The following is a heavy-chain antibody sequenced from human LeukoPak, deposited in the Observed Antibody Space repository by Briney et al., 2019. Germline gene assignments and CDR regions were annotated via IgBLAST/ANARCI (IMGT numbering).Heavy chain of an antibody. J-gene: IGHJ4*02. CDR3: ARDLAVAGKGS. CDR2: ISYDGSNK. V-gene: IGHV3-30-3*01. CDR1: GFTFSSYA. D-gene: IGHD6-19*01. Sequence: GRSLRLSCAASGFTFSSYAMHWVRQAPGKGLEWVAVISYDGSNKYYADSVKGRFTISRGNSKNTLYLQMNSLRAEDTAVYYCARDLAVAGKGSWGQGTLVTVSS.